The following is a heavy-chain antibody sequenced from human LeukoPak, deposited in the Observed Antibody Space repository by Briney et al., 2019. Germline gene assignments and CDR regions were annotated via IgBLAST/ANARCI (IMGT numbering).Heavy chain of an antibody. V-gene: IGHV5-51*01. CDR1: GYSFTSYW. Sequence: GESLQISCKGSGYSFTSYWIGWVRQMPGKGLEWMGIIYPGDSDTRYSPSFQGQVTMSADKSISTAYLQWSSLKASDTAIYYCARLRPQDAFDIWGQGTMVTVSS. CDR2: IYPGDSDT. J-gene: IGHJ3*02. CDR3: ARLRPQDAFDI.